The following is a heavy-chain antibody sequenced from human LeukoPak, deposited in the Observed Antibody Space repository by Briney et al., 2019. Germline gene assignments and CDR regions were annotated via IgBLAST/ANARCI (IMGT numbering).Heavy chain of an antibody. CDR1: GFTFSNYA. J-gene: IGHJ4*02. CDR3: AKYVCGGDCYDYFDC. Sequence: GGSLRLSCAASGFTFSNYAMSWVRQAPGKGLEWVSGIRSSGHNTYYEDSVKGRFTISRDNSKNMLHLQMNSLRAEDTAVYYCAKYVCGGDCYDYFDCWGQGTLVTVSS. CDR2: IRSSGHNT. V-gene: IGHV3-23*01. D-gene: IGHD2-21*02.